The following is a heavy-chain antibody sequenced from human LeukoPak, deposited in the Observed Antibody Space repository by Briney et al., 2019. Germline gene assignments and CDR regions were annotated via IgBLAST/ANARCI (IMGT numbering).Heavy chain of an antibody. Sequence: ASVKVSCKASGYSFTSYDINWVRQATGQGLEWMGWMNPNSGNTGYAQKFQGRVTMTRNTSISTAYMELSSLRSEDTAVYYCARGHYYGSGSYSNWFDPWGQGTLVTVSS. CDR1: GYSFTSYD. V-gene: IGHV1-8*01. CDR3: ARGHYYGSGSYSNWFDP. D-gene: IGHD3-10*01. J-gene: IGHJ5*02. CDR2: MNPNSGNT.